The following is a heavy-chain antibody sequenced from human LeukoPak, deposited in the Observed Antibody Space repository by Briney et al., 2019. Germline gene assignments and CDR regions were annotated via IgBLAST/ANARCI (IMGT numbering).Heavy chain of an antibody. CDR2: INPNSGGT. CDR3: ARDSSLSGINDAFDI. Sequence: ASAKVSCKASGYTFTGYYMHWVRQAPGQGLEWMGWINPNSGGTNYAQKFQGRVTMTRDTSISTAYMELSRLRSDDTAVYYCARDSSLSGINDAFDIWGQGTMVTVSS. CDR1: GYTFTGYY. J-gene: IGHJ3*02. D-gene: IGHD1-26*01. V-gene: IGHV1-2*02.